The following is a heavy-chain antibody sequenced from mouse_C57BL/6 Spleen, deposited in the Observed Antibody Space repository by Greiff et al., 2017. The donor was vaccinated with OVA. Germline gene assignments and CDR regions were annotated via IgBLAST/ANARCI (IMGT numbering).Heavy chain of an antibody. CDR1: GYTFTDYY. CDR3: ANYGSSPTWFAY. D-gene: IGHD1-1*01. J-gene: IGHJ3*01. CDR2: INPYNGGT. V-gene: IGHV1-19*01. Sequence: VQLQQSGPVLVKPGASVKMSCKASGYTFTDYYMNWVKQSHGKSLEWIGVINPYNGGTSYNQKFKGKATLTVDKSSSTAYMELNSLTSEDSAVYYCANYGSSPTWFAYWGQGTLVTVSA.